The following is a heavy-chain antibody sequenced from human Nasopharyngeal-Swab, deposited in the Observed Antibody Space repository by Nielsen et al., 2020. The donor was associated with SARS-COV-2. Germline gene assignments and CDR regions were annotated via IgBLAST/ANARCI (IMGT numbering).Heavy chain of an antibody. CDR1: GFIFSTFG. D-gene: IGHD6-19*01. Sequence: GGSLRLSCAASGFIFSTFGMHWVRQAAGKGLEWVAASWYDGRNAQYSDSLKGRVTISRDNYKNTLDLQINSLRVDDTAVYYCAKDTSGWAAKFDAWGQGALVTVSP. CDR3: AKDTSGWAAKFDA. J-gene: IGHJ5*02. CDR2: SWYDGRNA. V-gene: IGHV3-33*06.